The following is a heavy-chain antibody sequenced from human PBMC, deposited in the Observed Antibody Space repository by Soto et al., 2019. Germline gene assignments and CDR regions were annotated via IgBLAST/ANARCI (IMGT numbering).Heavy chain of an antibody. J-gene: IGHJ4*02. D-gene: IGHD3-22*01. V-gene: IGHV3-30-3*01. Sequence: QVQLVESGGGVVQPGRSLRLSCAASGFTFSSYAMHWVRQAPGKGLEWVAVISYDGSNKYYADSVKGRFTISRDNSKNTLYLQMISLRAEDTAVYYCARTDSSGYYYVLDYWGQGTLVTVSS. CDR2: ISYDGSNK. CDR3: ARTDSSGYYYVLDY. CDR1: GFTFSSYA.